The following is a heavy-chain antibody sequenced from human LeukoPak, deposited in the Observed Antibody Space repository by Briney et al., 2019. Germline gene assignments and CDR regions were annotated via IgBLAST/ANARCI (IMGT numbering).Heavy chain of an antibody. J-gene: IGHJ4*02. CDR1: GGSISSGGYS. CDR2: IYHSGST. CDR3: ARGVRDGYNSLDY. D-gene: IGHD5-24*01. Sequence: SETLSLTCAVSGGSISSGGYSWSWIRQPPGKGLEWIGYIYHSGSTYCNPSLKSRVTISVDRSKNQFSLKLSSVTAADTAVYYCARGVRDGYNSLDYWGQGTLVTVSS. V-gene: IGHV4-30-2*01.